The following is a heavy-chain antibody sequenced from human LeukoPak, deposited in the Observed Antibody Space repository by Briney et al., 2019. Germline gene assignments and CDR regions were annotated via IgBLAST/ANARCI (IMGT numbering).Heavy chain of an antibody. D-gene: IGHD1-26*01. CDR1: GFTFTNYA. Sequence: GGSLRLSCAASGFTFTNYAMTWVRQAPGKGLEWVSSISASGVMTYYAGSVKGRFTVSRDTSKNSLYLQMSSLTAADTAVYYCAKDRSIGTYYTFDHWGQGTLVTVSS. V-gene: IGHV3-23*01. J-gene: IGHJ4*02. CDR2: ISASGVMT. CDR3: AKDRSIGTYYTFDH.